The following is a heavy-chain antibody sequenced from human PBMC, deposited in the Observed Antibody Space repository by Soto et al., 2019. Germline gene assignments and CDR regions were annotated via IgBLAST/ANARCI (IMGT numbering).Heavy chain of an antibody. CDR3: TKSPNFYCSSPNCYKYYFDH. Sequence: GGSLRLSCAASGFTFNTYGMHWVRQAPGKGLEWVAVISYDGSEKYYVDSVKGRFTISKDNSKNTLYLQMNSLRPEDTAVYYCTKSPNFYCSSPNCYKYYFDHWGQGTRVTVSS. J-gene: IGHJ4*02. V-gene: IGHV3-30*18. CDR2: ISYDGSEK. D-gene: IGHD2-2*02. CDR1: GFTFNTYG.